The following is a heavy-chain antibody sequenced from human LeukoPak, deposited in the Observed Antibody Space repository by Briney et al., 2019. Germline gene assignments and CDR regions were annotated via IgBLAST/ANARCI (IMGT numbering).Heavy chain of an antibody. Sequence: SETLSLTCTVSGGSISSSSYYWSWIRQPAGKGLEWIGRIYTSGSTNYNPSLKSRVTISVDTSKNQFSLKLSSVTAADTAVYYSARGAYAYYFDYWGQGTLVTVSS. CDR2: IYTSGST. CDR1: GGSISSSSYY. D-gene: IGHD4-17*01. V-gene: IGHV4-61*02. CDR3: ARGAYAYYFDY. J-gene: IGHJ4*02.